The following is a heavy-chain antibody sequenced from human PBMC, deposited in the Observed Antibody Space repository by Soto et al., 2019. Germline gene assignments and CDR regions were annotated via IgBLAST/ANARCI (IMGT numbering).Heavy chain of an antibody. CDR1: GVSLTSGNW. CDR2: IFHDGTA. V-gene: IGHV4-4*02. CDR3: ARLVYDTRLKYIYFDF. D-gene: IGHD3-22*01. Sequence: QVKLQESGPGLATPSGTLSLTCAVSGVSLTSGNWCTWVRQSPQRGLEYIGEIFHDGTANYYPSFQTRVAMSVDTSRNQFSLQLTSVTATDTAVYFCARLVYDTRLKYIYFDFWGPGTLVTVSS. J-gene: IGHJ4*02.